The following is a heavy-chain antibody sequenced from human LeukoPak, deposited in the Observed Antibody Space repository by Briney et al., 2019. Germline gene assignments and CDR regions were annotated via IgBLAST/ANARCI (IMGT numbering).Heavy chain of an antibody. V-gene: IGHV4-38-2*02. Sequence: PSETLSLTCSVSGYSISSGYHWAWFRQTPGKGLEWLGSIYQDGSTYDNLSLKSRVTLSVDTSKNQFSLKMKTVTVADTAVYYCARVKSQVRGFLTVRYYFDCWGQGTLVTVSS. J-gene: IGHJ4*02. CDR1: GYSISSGYH. CDR3: ARVKSQVRGFLTVRYYFDC. D-gene: IGHD3-10*01. CDR2: IYQDGST.